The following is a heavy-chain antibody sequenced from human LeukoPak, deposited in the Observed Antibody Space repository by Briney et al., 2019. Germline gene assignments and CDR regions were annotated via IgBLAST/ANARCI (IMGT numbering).Heavy chain of an antibody. V-gene: IGHV5-51*01. CDR1: GYRFTSYW. D-gene: IGHD6-25*01. Sequence: GESLKISCKASGYRFTSYWIRWVRQMPGKGLEWMGVIHPGVYERRYVPSFDGQVTISADKSISTPYMQWSSLKASDTAMYYCARRTESGWKWFDTWGQGTLVTVSS. J-gene: IGHJ5*02. CDR3: ARRTESGWKWFDT. CDR2: IHPGVYER.